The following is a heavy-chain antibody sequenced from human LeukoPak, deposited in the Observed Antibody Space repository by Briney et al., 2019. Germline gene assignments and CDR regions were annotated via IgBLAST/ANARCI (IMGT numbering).Heavy chain of an antibody. CDR3: ASSLWGYDSSGYYSD. CDR1: GYTFTSYY. D-gene: IGHD3-22*01. V-gene: IGHV1-46*01. Sequence: ASVKVSCKASGYTFTSYYMHWVRQAPGQGLEWMGIINPSGGSTSYAQKFQGRVTMTTDTSTSTAYMELRSLRSDDTAVYYCASSLWGYDSSGYYSDWGQGTLVTVSS. CDR2: INPSGGST. J-gene: IGHJ4*02.